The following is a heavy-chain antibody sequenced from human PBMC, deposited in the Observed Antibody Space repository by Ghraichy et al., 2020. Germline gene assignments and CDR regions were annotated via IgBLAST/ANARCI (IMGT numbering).Heavy chain of an antibody. CDR1: GFTFSSYA. CDR2: ISGSGGST. V-gene: IGHV3-23*01. Sequence: LSLTCAASGFTFSSYAMSWVRQAPGKGLEWVSAISGSGGSTYYADSVKGRFTISRDNSKNTLYLQMNSLRAEDTAVYYCAKDPKGYSYGIDYWGQGTLVTVSS. D-gene: IGHD5-18*01. CDR3: AKDPKGYSYGIDY. J-gene: IGHJ4*02.